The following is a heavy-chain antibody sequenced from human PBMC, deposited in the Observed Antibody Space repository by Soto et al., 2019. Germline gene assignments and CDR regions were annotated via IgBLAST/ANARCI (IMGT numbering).Heavy chain of an antibody. D-gene: IGHD1-1*01. Sequence: PSETLSLTCTVSGGSVTSYEDCWTWLRQSPGKDLEWIGYISNSGSTGYTPSLQTRLSMSVDRSKNQFTLRLTSVTAADTAVYFCATACGSNYCYLDHWGQGTKVTVSS. V-gene: IGHV4-30-4*01. CDR2: ISNSGST. J-gene: IGHJ4*02. CDR1: GGSVTSYEDC. CDR3: ATACGSNYCYLDH.